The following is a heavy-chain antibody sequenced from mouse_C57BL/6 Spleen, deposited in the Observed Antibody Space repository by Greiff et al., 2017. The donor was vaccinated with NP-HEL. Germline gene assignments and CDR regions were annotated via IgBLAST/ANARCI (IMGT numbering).Heavy chain of an antibody. CDR2: IYPGSGST. CDR3: ARYYGSSPGYFDV. V-gene: IGHV1-55*01. J-gene: IGHJ1*03. Sequence: QVQLQQSGAELVKPGASVKMSCKASGYTFTSYWITWVKQRPGQGLEWIGDIYPGSGSTNYNEKFKSKATLTVDTSSSTAYMQLSSLTSEDSAVYYCARYYGSSPGYFDVWGTGTTVTVSS. CDR1: GYTFTSYW. D-gene: IGHD1-1*01.